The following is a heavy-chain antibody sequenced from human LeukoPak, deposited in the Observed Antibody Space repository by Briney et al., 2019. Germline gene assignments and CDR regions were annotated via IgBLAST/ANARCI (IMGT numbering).Heavy chain of an antibody. Sequence: SETLSLTCAVYGGSFSGYSWSWIRQAPGKGLEWIGEIYHSGSTNYNPSLKSRVTISVDKSKNQFSLKLSSVTAADTAVYYCARSSRIREGPFDYWGQGTLVTVSS. CDR3: ARSSRIREGPFDY. D-gene: IGHD5-18*01. V-gene: IGHV4-34*01. CDR2: IYHSGST. J-gene: IGHJ4*02. CDR1: GGSFSGYS.